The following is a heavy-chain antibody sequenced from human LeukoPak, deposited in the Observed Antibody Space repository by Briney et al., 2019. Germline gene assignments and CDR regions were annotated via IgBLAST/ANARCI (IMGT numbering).Heavy chain of an antibody. J-gene: IGHJ4*02. CDR1: RGSISTYY. V-gene: IGHV4-59*01. CDR2: IDYSGNT. Sequence: SETLSLTCTLSRGSISTYYWNWIRQTPGKGLEWIRYIDYSGNTDYNPSLKSRVSISVDMSKNQFSLRLSSVTAADTAVYYCARGFNWNGRFFDYWGQGILVTVSS. CDR3: ARGFNWNGRFFDY. D-gene: IGHD1-20*01.